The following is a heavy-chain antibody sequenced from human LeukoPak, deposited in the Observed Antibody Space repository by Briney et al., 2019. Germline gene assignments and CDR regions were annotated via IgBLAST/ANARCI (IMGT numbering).Heavy chain of an antibody. CDR1: GYSISSGYY. J-gene: IGHJ4*02. Sequence: PSETLSLICAVAGYSISSGYYWGWIRQPPGKGLEWIGSIYHSGSTYYNPSLKSRVPISVDTSKNQFSLKLSSVAAADTAVYYCARTRQWLEYYFDYWGQGTLVTVSS. CDR3: ARTRQWLEYYFDY. CDR2: IYHSGST. V-gene: IGHV4-38-2*01. D-gene: IGHD6-19*01.